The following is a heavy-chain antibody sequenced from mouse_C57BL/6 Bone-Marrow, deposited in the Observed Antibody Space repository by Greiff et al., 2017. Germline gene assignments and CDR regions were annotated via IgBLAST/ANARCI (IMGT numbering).Heavy chain of an antibody. CDR2: IDPETGGT. J-gene: IGHJ4*01. V-gene: IGHV1-15*01. Sequence: QVHVKQSGAELVRPGASVTLSCKASGYTFTDYEMHWVKQTPVHGLEWIGAIDPETGGTAYNQKFKGKAILTADKSSSTAYMELRSLTSEDSAVYYCTRPGDYGGQGTSVTVSS. CDR1: GYTFTDYE. CDR3: TRPGDY.